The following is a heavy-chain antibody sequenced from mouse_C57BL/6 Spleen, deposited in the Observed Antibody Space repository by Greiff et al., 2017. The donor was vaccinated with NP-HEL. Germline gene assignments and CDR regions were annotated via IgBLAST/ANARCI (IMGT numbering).Heavy chain of an antibody. J-gene: IGHJ4*01. V-gene: IGHV14-2*01. CDR2: IDPEDGET. CDR1: GFNIKDYY. Sequence: VHVKQSGAELVKPGASVKLSCTASGFNIKDYYMHWVKQRTEQGLEWIGRIDPEDGETKYAPKFQGKATITADTSSNTAYLQLSSLTSEDTAVYYCARFGTTVVEYYAMDYWGQGTSVTVSS. D-gene: IGHD1-1*01. CDR3: ARFGTTVVEYYAMDY.